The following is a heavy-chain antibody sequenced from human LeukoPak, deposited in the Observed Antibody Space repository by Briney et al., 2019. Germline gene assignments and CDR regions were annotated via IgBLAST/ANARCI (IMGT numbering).Heavy chain of an antibody. J-gene: IGHJ4*02. D-gene: IGHD5-24*01. CDR3: ASVFRRDGYNFDY. CDR2: IYYSGST. CDR1: GGSISSSSYY. V-gene: IGHV4-39*01. Sequence: SETLSLTCTVSGGSISSSSYYWGWIRRPPGKGLEWIGSIYYSGSTYYNPSLKSRVTISVDTSKNQFSLKLSSVTAADTAVYYCASVFRRDGYNFDYWGQGTLVTVSS.